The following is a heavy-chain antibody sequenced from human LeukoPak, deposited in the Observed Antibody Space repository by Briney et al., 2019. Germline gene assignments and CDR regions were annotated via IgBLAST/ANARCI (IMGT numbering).Heavy chain of an antibody. V-gene: IGHV3-74*01. J-gene: IGHJ4*02. CDR3: ARESTIFGVVSGYPC. CDR1: GFTFSSYW. CDR2: VNSGGSST. D-gene: IGHD3-3*01. Sequence: GGSLRLSCAAPGFTFSSYWMRWVRQAPGKGLVWVSRVNSGGSSTSYADSVKGRFTISRDNAKNTLYLQMNSLRAEDTAVYYCARESTIFGVVSGYPCWGQGTLVTVSS.